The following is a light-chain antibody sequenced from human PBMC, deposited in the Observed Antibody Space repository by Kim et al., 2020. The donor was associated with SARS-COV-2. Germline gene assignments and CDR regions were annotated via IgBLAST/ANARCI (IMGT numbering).Light chain of an antibody. CDR1: TGAVTSGSY. Sequence: PRVTVTRACAPRTGAVTSGSYPNCVQQKPGQAPRALIYSTSNKYSWTPARFSGSLLGGKAALTLSGVQPEDEAEYHCLLYYSAAWVFGGGTQLTVL. V-gene: IGLV7-43*01. CDR2: STS. CDR3: LLYYSAAWV. J-gene: IGLJ3*02.